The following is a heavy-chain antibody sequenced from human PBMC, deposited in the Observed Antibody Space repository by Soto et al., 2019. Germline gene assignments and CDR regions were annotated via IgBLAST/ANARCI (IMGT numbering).Heavy chain of an antibody. D-gene: IGHD3-10*01. V-gene: IGHV4-39*01. Sequence: SETLSLTCTVSGGSISSSSYYWGWIRQPPGKGLEWIGSIYYSWSTYYNPSLKSRVTISVDTSKNQFSLKLSSVTAADTAVYYCARRVSYYYGSGSYYHGGYYFDYWGQGTLVTVSS. CDR2: IYYSWST. CDR1: GGSISSSSYY. CDR3: ARRVSYYYGSGSYYHGGYYFDY. J-gene: IGHJ4*02.